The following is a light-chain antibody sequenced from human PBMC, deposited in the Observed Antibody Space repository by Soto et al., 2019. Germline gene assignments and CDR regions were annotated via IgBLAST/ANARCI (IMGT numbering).Light chain of an antibody. J-gene: IGKJ1*01. V-gene: IGKV3-15*01. Sequence: IVLTQSSGTLSXXPGXXXXXXXSASQSISSNLAWYQQKPGQAPRLLMYGASTRATAIPARFSGSGSGTEFTLNITSLQAEDIAVYYCQQYETWRVWTFGQGTKVDI. CDR2: GAS. CDR3: QQYETWRVWT. CDR1: QSISSN.